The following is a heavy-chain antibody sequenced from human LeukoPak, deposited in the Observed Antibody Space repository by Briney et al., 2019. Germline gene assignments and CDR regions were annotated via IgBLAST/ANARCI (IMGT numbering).Heavy chain of an antibody. CDR3: ASDWKHAFDM. D-gene: IGHD1-1*01. V-gene: IGHV3-7*01. J-gene: IGHJ3*02. CDR2: INQDGSEK. Sequence: GGSLRLSCVVSGITFDYHALSWVRQAPGKWLEWVATINQDGSEKYYVDSVKGRFTISRDNAKNSLYLQMNSLRAEDTAVYYCASDWKHAFDMWGQGTMVTVSS. CDR1: GITFDYHA.